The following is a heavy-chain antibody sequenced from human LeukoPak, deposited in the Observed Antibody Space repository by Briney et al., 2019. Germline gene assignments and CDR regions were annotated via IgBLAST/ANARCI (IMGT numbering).Heavy chain of an antibody. V-gene: IGHV4-39*07. J-gene: IGHJ4*02. CDR3: ARESGLWFGGFDY. D-gene: IGHD3-10*01. CDR2: IYYSGST. Sequence: SETLSLTCAVSGGSISSSSYYWGWIRQPPGKGLEWIGSIYYSGSTYYNPSLKSRVTISVDTSKNQFSLKLSSVTAADTAVYYCARESGLWFGGFDYWGQGTLVTVSS. CDR1: GGSISSSSYY.